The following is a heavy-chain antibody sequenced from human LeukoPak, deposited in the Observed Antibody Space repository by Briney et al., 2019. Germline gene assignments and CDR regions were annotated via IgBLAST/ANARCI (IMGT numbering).Heavy chain of an antibody. D-gene: IGHD5-24*01. J-gene: IGHJ4*02. CDR2: IPSDGSNK. V-gene: IGHV3-30*03. CDR3: ARGRMATEFSQLEY. Sequence: GGSLRLSCAASGFTFSSFAMHWVRQAPGKGLEWVAVIPSDGSNKYYVDSVKGRFTISRDHSKNTLNLQMNSLRDEDTAVYFCARGRMATEFSQLEYWGQGTLVTVSS. CDR1: GFTFSSFA.